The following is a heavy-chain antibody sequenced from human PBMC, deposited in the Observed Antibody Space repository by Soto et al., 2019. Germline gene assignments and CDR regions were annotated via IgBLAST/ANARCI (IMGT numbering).Heavy chain of an antibody. CDR1: GYTFTNYA. Sequence: ASVKVSCKASGYTFTNYAIHWVRQAPGQRLEWMGWINAGNGNTKYSQKFQGRVTFTRDTSASTVYMELSSLSSEDTAVFYCARDPRHYYASGNYYTYYYGMDVWGQGTTVTVSS. CDR2: INAGNGNT. V-gene: IGHV1-3*01. J-gene: IGHJ6*02. D-gene: IGHD3-10*01. CDR3: ARDPRHYYASGNYYTYYYGMDV.